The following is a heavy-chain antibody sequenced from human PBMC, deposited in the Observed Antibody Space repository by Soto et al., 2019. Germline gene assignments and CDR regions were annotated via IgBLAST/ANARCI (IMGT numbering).Heavy chain of an antibody. Sequence: PSETLSLTCTVSGDSITSNSYFWAWIRQPPGKGLEWIGSIYYSGTTYYNPSLKSRVTISVDTSKNQFSLKVNSVTAADTAVYYCARGRRRSESAAGTLDYWGPGILVTVSS. D-gene: IGHD6-13*01. J-gene: IGHJ4*02. V-gene: IGHV4-39*07. CDR3: ARGRRRSESAAGTLDY. CDR1: GDSITSNSYF. CDR2: IYYSGTT.